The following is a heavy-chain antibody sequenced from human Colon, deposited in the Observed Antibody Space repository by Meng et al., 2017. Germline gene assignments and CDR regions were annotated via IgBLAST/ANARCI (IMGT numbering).Heavy chain of an antibody. J-gene: IGHJ4*02. CDR2: IKEEGSAD. V-gene: IGHV3-7*01. CDR1: GFMFSNYW. CDR3: VRDFEKYDRGGYTDGFDS. D-gene: IGHD3-22*01. Sequence: GGSLRLSCAASGFMFSNYWMSWVRQAPGKGLEWVAIIKEEGSADYYVDSVKGRFTISRDNAKNSLFLQMNSMRVEETAVYYCVRDFEKYDRGGYTDGFDSWGSGTLVTVSS.